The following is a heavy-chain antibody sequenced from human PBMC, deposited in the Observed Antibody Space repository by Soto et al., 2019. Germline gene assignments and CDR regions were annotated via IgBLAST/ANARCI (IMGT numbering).Heavy chain of an antibody. CDR2: IIPALGTA. J-gene: IGHJ4*02. D-gene: IGHD6-19*01. CDR1: GDTFNNYP. CDR3: ASSYGISWYGDY. Sequence: ASVKVSCKDSGDTFNNYPVTWVRQAPGQGLEWMGGIIPALGTANYAQKFEGRVTLTADTSTNTAYMELSSLRPEDTAVYYCASSYGISWYGDYWGQGTLVTVSS. V-gene: IGHV1-69*06.